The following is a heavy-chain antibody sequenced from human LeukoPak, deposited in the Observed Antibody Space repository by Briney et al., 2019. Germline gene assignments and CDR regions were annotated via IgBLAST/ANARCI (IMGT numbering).Heavy chain of an antibody. Sequence: GGSLRLSCAVSAFTVSSNYVSWVRQAPGKGLEWVSVIYGGGSTNYADSVKGRFTISRDNSKNALYLQMNSLRAEDTAVYYCARDHSGSYQRAFDIWGQGTMVTVSS. V-gene: IGHV3-66*02. J-gene: IGHJ3*02. CDR1: AFTVSSNY. CDR2: IYGGGST. D-gene: IGHD1-26*01. CDR3: ARDHSGSYQRAFDI.